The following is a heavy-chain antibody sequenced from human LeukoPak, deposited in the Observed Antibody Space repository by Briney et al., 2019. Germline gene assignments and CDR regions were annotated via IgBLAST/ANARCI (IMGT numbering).Heavy chain of an antibody. D-gene: IGHD3-16*01. J-gene: IGHJ4*02. CDR1: GGSISSSSYY. CDR2: IYYSGST. V-gene: IGHV4-39*07. CDR3: ARRSGVWGGYSDY. Sequence: PSETLSLTCTVSGGSISSSSYYWGWFRQPPGKGLEWIGSIYYSGSTYYNPSLKSRVTISVGTSKNQFSLKLSSVTAADTAVYYCARRSGVWGGYSDYWGQGTLVTVSS.